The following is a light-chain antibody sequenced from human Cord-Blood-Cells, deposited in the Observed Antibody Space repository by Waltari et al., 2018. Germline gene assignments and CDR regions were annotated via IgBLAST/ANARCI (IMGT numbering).Light chain of an antibody. CDR2: WAS. V-gene: IGKV4-1*01. J-gene: IGKJ4*01. Sequence: DIVMTQSPDSQAVSLGEWATINCTSSQSVLYSSNNKNYLAWYQQKPAQPPTLLIYWASTRESAVTDGISGSGSGTDFTLITSSLQAEDVAVYYCQQYYSTPALTFGGGTKVEIK. CDR3: QQYYSTPALT. CDR1: QSVLYSSNNKNY.